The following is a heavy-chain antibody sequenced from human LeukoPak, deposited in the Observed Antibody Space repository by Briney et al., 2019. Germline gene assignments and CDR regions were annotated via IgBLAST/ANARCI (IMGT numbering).Heavy chain of an antibody. CDR3: ARDHQYGDYDGTFDY. CDR2: INPDSGGT. Sequence: GASVKVSCKASGYTFTGYFIHWVRQAPGQGLEWMGWINPDSGGTNYAQKFQGRVTMTRDTSISTVYMELSSLRSEDTAVYYCARDHQYGDYDGTFDYWGQGTLVTASS. D-gene: IGHD4-17*01. V-gene: IGHV1-2*02. J-gene: IGHJ4*02. CDR1: GYTFTGYF.